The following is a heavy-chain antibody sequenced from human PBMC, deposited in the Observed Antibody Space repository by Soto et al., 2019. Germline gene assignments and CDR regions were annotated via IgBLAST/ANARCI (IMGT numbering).Heavy chain of an antibody. CDR1: GFTFGSYG. CDR2: ISYDGSNK. J-gene: IGHJ4*02. D-gene: IGHD2-15*01. Sequence: GGALRLSCAASGFTFGSYGMHWVRQAPGKGLEWVAVISYDGSNKYYADSVKGRFTISRDNSKNTLYLQMNSLRAEDTAVYYCAPDIVVVVAATPVYWGQGTLVTVSS. V-gene: IGHV3-30*03. CDR3: APDIVVVVAATPVY.